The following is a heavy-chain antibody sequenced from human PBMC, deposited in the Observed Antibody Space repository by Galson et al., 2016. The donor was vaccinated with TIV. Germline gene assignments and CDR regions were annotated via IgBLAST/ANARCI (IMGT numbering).Heavy chain of an antibody. Sequence: SCAASGFTFSDYYMTWIRQAPGKGLEWISYISSSGSSIHYADSVKGRFTISRDNAKNSLNLQMNSLRVEDTAVYYCARVQRFRVYSGSFFDYWGQGTLVTVSS. CDR2: ISSSGSSI. CDR3: ARVQRFRVYSGSFFDY. J-gene: IGHJ4*02. V-gene: IGHV3-11*01. D-gene: IGHD1-26*01. CDR1: GFTFSDYY.